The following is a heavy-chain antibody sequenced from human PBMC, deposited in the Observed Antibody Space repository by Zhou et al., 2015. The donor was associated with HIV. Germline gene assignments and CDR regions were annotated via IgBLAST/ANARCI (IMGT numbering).Heavy chain of an antibody. Sequence: QVQLVQSGAEVKKPGASVKVSCKASGYTFTTYAIHWVRQAPGQGLEWMGWIDAGNGNTKYSQKFQGRVTITRDKSASTAYMEMTSLRSEDTSVYYCARVHNWNHGDYGRFDQWGQGTLVSVSS. J-gene: IGHJ4*02. V-gene: IGHV1-3*01. CDR1: GYTFTTYA. CDR2: IDAGNGNT. CDR3: ARVHNWNHGDYGRFDQ. D-gene: IGHD1-20*01.